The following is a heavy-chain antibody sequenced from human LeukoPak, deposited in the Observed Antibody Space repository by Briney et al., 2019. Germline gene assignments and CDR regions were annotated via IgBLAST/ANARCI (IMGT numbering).Heavy chain of an antibody. CDR2: FLSDGSRT. Sequence: GGSLRLSCAPSGFTFSSYWMHWVRQGPGKGLVWVSRFLSDGSRTTYADSVKGGFTISGDNAKNTLYLQMNSLRAEDTAVYYCARVGDYGSGFDFWGQGTLVTVSS. CDR3: ARVGDYGSGFDF. CDR1: GFTFSSYW. V-gene: IGHV3-74*03. D-gene: IGHD3-10*01. J-gene: IGHJ4*02.